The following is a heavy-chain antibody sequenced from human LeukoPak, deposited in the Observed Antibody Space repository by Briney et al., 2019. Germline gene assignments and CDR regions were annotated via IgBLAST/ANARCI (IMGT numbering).Heavy chain of an antibody. CDR2: ISSGGSII. J-gene: IGHJ4*02. CDR1: GFTFSSYE. CDR3: ARNREGYNW. Sequence: PRGSLRLSCAASGFTFSSYEMNWVRQAPGKGLEWVSYISSGGSIIYYADSVKGRFTISRDNAKNSLYLQMNSLRAEDMAVYYCARNREGYNWWGQGTLVTVSS. D-gene: IGHD5-24*01. V-gene: IGHV3-48*03.